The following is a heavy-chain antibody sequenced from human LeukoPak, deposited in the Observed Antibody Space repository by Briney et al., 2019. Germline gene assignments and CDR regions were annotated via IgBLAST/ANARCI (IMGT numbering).Heavy chain of an antibody. CDR1: GFTFSSYS. Sequence: GGSLRLSCAASGFTFSSYSMNWVRQAPGKGLEWVSSISSSSSYIYYADSVKGRFTISRDNAKNSLYLQMNSLRAEDTAVYYCARGGVAVAATDYWGQGTLVTVSS. CDR3: ARGGVAVAATDY. J-gene: IGHJ4*02. D-gene: IGHD6-19*01. CDR2: ISSSSSYI. V-gene: IGHV3-21*01.